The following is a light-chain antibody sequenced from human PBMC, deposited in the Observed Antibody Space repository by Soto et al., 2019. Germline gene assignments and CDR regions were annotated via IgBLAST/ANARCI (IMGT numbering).Light chain of an antibody. V-gene: IGKV2D-29*01. CDR2: EVS. J-gene: IGKJ5*01. CDR1: QSLLSSDGKTF. Sequence: EIVMTQSPLSLPVTPGEPASISCQSSQSLLSSDGKTFLYWYLQEPGQPPQLLIYEVSNRLSGVQDRFSGSGSGTDFTLKISPVEAEDVGVYYCFQAIQLTGTVGQGTRREIK. CDR3: FQAIQLTGT.